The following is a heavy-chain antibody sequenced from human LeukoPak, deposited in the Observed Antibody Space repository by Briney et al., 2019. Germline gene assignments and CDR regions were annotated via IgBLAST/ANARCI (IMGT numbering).Heavy chain of an antibody. D-gene: IGHD2-2*01. Sequence: GGSLRLSCAASGFTFSTYSMNWVRQAPGKGLEWVSSISSSSSYIYYADSVKGRFTISRDNAKNSLYLQMNSLRAEDTAVYYCGRDRDIVVVPAAFDYWGQGTLVTVSS. J-gene: IGHJ4*02. CDR1: GFTFSTYS. CDR2: ISSSSSYI. V-gene: IGHV3-21*01. CDR3: GRDRDIVVVPAAFDY.